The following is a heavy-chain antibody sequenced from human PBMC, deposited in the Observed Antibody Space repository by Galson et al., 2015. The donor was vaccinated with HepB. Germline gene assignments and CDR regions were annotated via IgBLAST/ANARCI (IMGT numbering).Heavy chain of an antibody. D-gene: IGHD2-15*01. CDR2: ISGSGGST. CDR1: GFTFSSYA. Sequence: SLRLSCAASGFTFSSYAMSWVRQAPGKGLEWVSAISGSGGSTYYADSVKGRFTISRDNSENTLYLQMNSLRAEDTAVYYCASPLLDQGKGSYYYYGMDVWGKGTTVTVSS. V-gene: IGHV3-23*01. J-gene: IGHJ6*04. CDR3: ASPLLDQGKGSYYYYGMDV.